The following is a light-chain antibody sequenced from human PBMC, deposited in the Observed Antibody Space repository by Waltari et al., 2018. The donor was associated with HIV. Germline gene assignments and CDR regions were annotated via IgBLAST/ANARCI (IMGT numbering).Light chain of an antibody. J-gene: IGKJ1*01. Sequence: EVVLTQSPATLSVSPGERATLSCWASQNVNNYLAWYQQKPGQAPRLLIYDASTRATGVPARFSGSGSGTEFTLTITSLQSEDFATYHCQQSYSSPGTFGQGTKVEI. V-gene: IGKV3-15*01. CDR1: QNVNNY. CDR3: QQSYSSPGT. CDR2: DAS.